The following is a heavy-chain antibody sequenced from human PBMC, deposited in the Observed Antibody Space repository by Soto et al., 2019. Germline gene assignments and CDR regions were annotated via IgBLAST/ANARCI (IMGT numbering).Heavy chain of an antibody. V-gene: IGHV3-30*18. CDR1: GFTFSNYG. Sequence: PGGSLRLSCVASGFTFSNYGMHWVRQAPGKGLEWVAVISYDGSNKYYADSVKGRFTISRDNSKNTLYLQMNSLRAEDTAVYYCAKVFRPRYYYDTTGYYRDYWGQGTLVTVSS. J-gene: IGHJ4*02. CDR2: ISYDGSNK. CDR3: AKVFRPRYYYDTTGYYRDY. D-gene: IGHD3-22*01.